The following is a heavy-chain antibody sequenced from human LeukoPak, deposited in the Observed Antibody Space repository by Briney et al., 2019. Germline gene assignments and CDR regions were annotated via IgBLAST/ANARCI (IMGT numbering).Heavy chain of an antibody. D-gene: IGHD5-18*01. CDR1: DYNFTRYW. CDR2: IYPGDSNT. V-gene: IGHV5-51*01. CDR3: ARLDSTMFDS. Sequence: GASLKISCKGSDYNFTRYWIGWVRQLPGKGLEWMGIIYPGDSNTRYSPSFQGQVSMSADKSSSTAYVQWSSLKASYTAIYYCARLDSTMFDSWGQGTLVTVSS. J-gene: IGHJ4*02.